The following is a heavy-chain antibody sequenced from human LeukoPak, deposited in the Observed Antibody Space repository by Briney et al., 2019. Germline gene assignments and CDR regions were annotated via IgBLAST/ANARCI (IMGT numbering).Heavy chain of an antibody. D-gene: IGHD6-13*01. CDR2: IRYDGSNK. V-gene: IGHV3-30*02. CDR1: GFTFSSYG. CDR3: AKVVHSSSWYVLDP. J-gene: IGHJ5*02. Sequence: GGSLKLSCAASGFTFSSYGMHWVRQAPGKGLEWVAFIRYDGSNKYSADSVKGRFTISRDNFKNTLYLQMNSLRAEDTAVYYCAKVVHSSSWYVLDPWGQGTLVTVSS.